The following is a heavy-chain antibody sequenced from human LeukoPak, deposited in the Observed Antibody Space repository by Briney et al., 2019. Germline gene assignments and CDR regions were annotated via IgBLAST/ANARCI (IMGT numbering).Heavy chain of an antibody. D-gene: IGHD2-2*01. CDR3: ARDFPYCSSTSCQLPYYYYYMDV. J-gene: IGHJ6*03. CDR1: GFTFSSYS. Sequence: SGGSLRLSCAASGFTFSSYSMNWVRQAPGKGLEWVSSISSSSSYIYYADSVKGRFTISRDNAKNSLYLQMNSLRAEDTAVYYCARDFPYCSSTSCQLPYYYYYMDVWGKGTTVTVSS. CDR2: ISSSSSYI. V-gene: IGHV3-21*01.